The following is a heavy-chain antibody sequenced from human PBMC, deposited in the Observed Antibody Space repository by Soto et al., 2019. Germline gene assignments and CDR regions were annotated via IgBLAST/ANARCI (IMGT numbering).Heavy chain of an antibody. D-gene: IGHD6-6*01. CDR1: GGTFSSYA. Sequence: QVQLVQSGAEVKKPGSSVKVSCKASGGTFSSYAISWERQAPGQGLEWMGGIIPIFGTANYAQKFQGRGTITADESTSTAYMELSSLRSEDTAVYYCARDGAALSAFDIWCQGTMVTVSS. CDR2: IIPIFGTA. CDR3: ARDGAALSAFDI. J-gene: IGHJ3*02. V-gene: IGHV1-69*01.